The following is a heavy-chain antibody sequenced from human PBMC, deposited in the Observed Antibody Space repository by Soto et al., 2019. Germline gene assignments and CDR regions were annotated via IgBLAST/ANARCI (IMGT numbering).Heavy chain of an antibody. CDR2: INGDNGKT. D-gene: IGHD3-10*01. CDR3: ASDLAWGLGRKLVSEDWLDA. CDR1: GYTFSSYG. V-gene: IGHV1-18*01. J-gene: IGHJ5*02. Sequence: QVHLVQSGAEVKKPGASVKVSCKASGYTFSSYGITWVRQAPGQGLEWMGWINGDNGKTINGQKLQGRVTMTTDTSPSTDYMEVRRLRSEDTAVYLCASDLAWGLGRKLVSEDWLDAWGQGTMVTVSS.